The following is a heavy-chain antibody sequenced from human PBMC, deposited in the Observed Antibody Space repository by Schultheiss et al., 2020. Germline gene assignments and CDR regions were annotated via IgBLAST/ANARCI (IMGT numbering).Heavy chain of an antibody. CDR1: GYTFTSYD. CDR3: ARIPSMVRGNWRWFDP. V-gene: IGHV1-8*01. CDR2: MNPNSGNT. J-gene: IGHJ5*02. D-gene: IGHD3-10*01. Sequence: ASVKVSCKASGYTFTSYDINWVRQATGQGLEWMGWMNPNSGNTGYAQKFQGRVTMTRDTSISTAYMELSSLRSEDTAVYYCARIPSMVRGNWRWFDPWGQGTLVTVSS.